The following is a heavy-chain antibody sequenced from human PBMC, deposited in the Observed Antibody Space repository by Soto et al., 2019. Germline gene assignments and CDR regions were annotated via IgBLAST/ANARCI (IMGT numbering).Heavy chain of an antibody. CDR3: ARGQTGGGGGYYFDY. D-gene: IGHD3-16*01. CDR1: GGTFSSYA. V-gene: IGHV1-69*12. J-gene: IGHJ4*02. CDR2: IIPIFGTA. Sequence: QVQLVQSGAEVKKPGSSVKVSCKASGGTFSSYAIDWVRQAPGQGLEWMGGIIPIFGTADYAQKFQGRVTITADESTSTAYMELSSLRPEGTAVYYCARGQTGGGGGYYFDYWGQGTLVTVSS.